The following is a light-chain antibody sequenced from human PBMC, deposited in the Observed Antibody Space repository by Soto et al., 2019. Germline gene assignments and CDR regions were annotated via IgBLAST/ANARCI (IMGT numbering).Light chain of an antibody. Sequence: QSVLTQAPSVSAAPGQKVTISSSGSSSNIGNNYVSWYQQLPGTAPKLLIYDNNKRPSGIPDRFSGSKSGTSATLGITGLQTGDEADYYCGTWDSSLSAVVFGGGTKVTVL. CDR1: SSNIGNNY. V-gene: IGLV1-51*01. CDR3: GTWDSSLSAVV. CDR2: DNN. J-gene: IGLJ2*01.